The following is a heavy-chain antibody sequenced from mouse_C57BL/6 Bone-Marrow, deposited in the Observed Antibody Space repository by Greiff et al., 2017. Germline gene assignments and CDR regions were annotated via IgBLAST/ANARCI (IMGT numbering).Heavy chain of an antibody. V-gene: IGHV14-2*01. CDR3: ARRPITTVVYWYFDV. Sequence: EVQLQQSGAELVKPGASVKLSCTASGFNIKDYYMHWVKQRPEQGLEWIGRIDPEDGETKYAPKFQGKATITADTSSNTAYLQLSSLTSEDTAVYYCARRPITTVVYWYFDVWGTGTTVTVSS. D-gene: IGHD1-1*01. CDR1: GFNIKDYY. CDR2: IDPEDGET. J-gene: IGHJ1*03.